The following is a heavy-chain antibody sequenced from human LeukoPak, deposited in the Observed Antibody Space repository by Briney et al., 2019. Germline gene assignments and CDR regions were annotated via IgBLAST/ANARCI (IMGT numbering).Heavy chain of an antibody. J-gene: IGHJ3*02. D-gene: IGHD1-26*01. CDR2: ISSSSSYI. CDR3: AKVGADDAFDI. CDR1: GFTLSSYS. Sequence: GGSLRLSCAASGFTLSSYSMNWVRQAPGKELEWVSSISSSSSYIYYADSVKGRFTISRDNAKNSLYLQMNSLRAEDTAVYYCAKVGADDAFDIWGQGTMVTVSS. V-gene: IGHV3-21*01.